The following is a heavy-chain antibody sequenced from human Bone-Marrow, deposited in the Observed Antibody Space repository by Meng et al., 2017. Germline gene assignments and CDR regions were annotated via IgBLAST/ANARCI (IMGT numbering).Heavy chain of an antibody. V-gene: IGHV4-30-2*01. J-gene: IGHJ4*02. Sequence: QLQLQESGSGPLKPSQTLSLTCAVSGDSIISGGYSWSWIRQPPGKGLEWSGYIYHSGSTYFNPSLKSRVTVSVDRSKNQFSLNLSSVTAADTAVYYCARYSSSSLAFDFWGQGTLVTVSS. D-gene: IGHD6-6*01. CDR1: GDSIISGGYS. CDR3: ARYSSSSLAFDF. CDR2: IYHSGST.